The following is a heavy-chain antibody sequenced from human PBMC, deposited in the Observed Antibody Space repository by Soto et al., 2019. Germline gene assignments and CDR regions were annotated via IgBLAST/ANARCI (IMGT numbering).Heavy chain of an antibody. V-gene: IGHV1-69*02. J-gene: IGHJ6*03. CDR2: IIPILGIA. D-gene: IGHD6-6*01. CDR3: ARRARPDFYYMDV. Sequence: SVKVSCKASGGTFSSYTISWVRQAPGRGLEWMGRIIPILGIANYAQKFQGRVTITADKSTSTAYMELSSLRSEDTAVYYCARRARPDFYYMDVWGKGTTVTVSS. CDR1: GGTFSSYT.